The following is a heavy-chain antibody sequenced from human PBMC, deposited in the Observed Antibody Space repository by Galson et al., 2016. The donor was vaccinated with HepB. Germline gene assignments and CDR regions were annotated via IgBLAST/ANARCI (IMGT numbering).Heavy chain of an antibody. CDR3: SRGSQDDIEVDGDLEQDY. J-gene: IGHJ4*02. D-gene: IGHD2-15*01. CDR1: GFIFSQYG. Sequence: SLRLSCAASGFIFSQYGMHWVRQAPGKGLESVAVIGHDGRNEYYADSVKGRFTISRDNSKNTLYVQMNNLRVEDTAVYYCSRGSQDDIEVDGDLEQDYWGQGTLSPSPQ. CDR2: IGHDGRNE. V-gene: IGHV3-33*01.